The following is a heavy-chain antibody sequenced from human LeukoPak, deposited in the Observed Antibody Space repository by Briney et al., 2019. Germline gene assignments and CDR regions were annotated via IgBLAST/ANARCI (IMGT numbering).Heavy chain of an antibody. CDR2: INHSGST. Sequence: KASETLSLTCTVSGGSISSYYWSWIRQPPGKGLEWIGEINHSGSTNYNPSLKSRVTISVDTSKNQFSLKLSSVTAADTAVYYCARQSPAAIDAFDIWGQGTMVTVSS. CDR3: ARQSPAAIDAFDI. D-gene: IGHD2-2*01. CDR1: GGSISSYY. V-gene: IGHV4-34*01. J-gene: IGHJ3*02.